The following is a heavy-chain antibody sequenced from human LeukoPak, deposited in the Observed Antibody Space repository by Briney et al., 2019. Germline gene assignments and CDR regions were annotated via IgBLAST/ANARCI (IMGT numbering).Heavy chain of an antibody. V-gene: IGHV3-23*01. J-gene: IGHJ4*02. D-gene: IGHD3-3*02. CDR3: AKEGSSIGYFDY. CDR1: GFTFSNYG. CDR2: ISGSGHRT. Sequence: GGSLRLSCAASGFTFSNYGVSWVRQAPGKGLEWVSGISGSGHRTYYADSVKGRFTISRDNSKNTLYLQMNSLRAEDTAVYYCAKEGSSIGYFDYWGQGTLVTVSS.